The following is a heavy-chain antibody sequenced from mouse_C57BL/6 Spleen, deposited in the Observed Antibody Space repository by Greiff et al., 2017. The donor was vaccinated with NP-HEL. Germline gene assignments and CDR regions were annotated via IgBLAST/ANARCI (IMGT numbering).Heavy chain of an antibody. J-gene: IGHJ2*01. V-gene: IGHV1-69*01. CDR1: GYTFTSYW. CDR2: IDPSDSYT. CDR3: AKEVDY. Sequence: VQLQQPGAELVMPGASVKLSCKASGYTFTSYWMHWVKQRPGQGLEWIGEIDPSDSYTNYNQKVKGKSTLTVDKSSSTAYKQISSLTSENSAVYYCAKEVDYWGQGTTLTVSS.